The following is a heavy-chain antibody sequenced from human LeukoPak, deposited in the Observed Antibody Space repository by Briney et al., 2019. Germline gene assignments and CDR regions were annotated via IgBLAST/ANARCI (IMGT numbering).Heavy chain of an antibody. V-gene: IGHV3-9*01. J-gene: IGHJ4*02. Sequence: PGGSLRLSCAASGFTFDDYAMHWVRQAPGKGLEWVSGISWNSGSIGYADSVKGRFAISRDNAKNSLYLQMNSLRAEDTALYYCAKDLTQWLVPLFDYWGQGTLVTVSS. D-gene: IGHD6-19*01. CDR3: AKDLTQWLVPLFDY. CDR2: ISWNSGSI. CDR1: GFTFDDYA.